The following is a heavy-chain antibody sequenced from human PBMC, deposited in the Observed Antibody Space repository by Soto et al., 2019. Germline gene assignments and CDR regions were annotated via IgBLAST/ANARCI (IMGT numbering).Heavy chain of an antibody. J-gene: IGHJ6*02. CDR3: ARESMDTAMVLRYYYGMDV. CDR2: IYYSGST. Sequence: TSETLSLTCTVSGGSISSSSYYWGWIRQPPGKGLEWIGSIYYSGSTYYNPSLKSRVTISVDTSKNQFSLKLSSVTAADPAVYYCARESMDTAMVLRYYYGMDVWGQGTTVTVSS. D-gene: IGHD5-18*01. V-gene: IGHV4-39*02. CDR1: GGSISSSSYY.